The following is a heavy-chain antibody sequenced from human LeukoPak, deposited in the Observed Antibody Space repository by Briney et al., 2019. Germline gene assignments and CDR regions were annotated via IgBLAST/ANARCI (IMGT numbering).Heavy chain of an antibody. CDR3: VRLEKVVVPATIDF. D-gene: IGHD2-15*01. V-gene: IGHV4-34*01. J-gene: IGHJ4*02. CDR2: INHSGST. CDR1: GGSFSGYY. Sequence: SETLSHTCAVYGGSFSGYYWSWIRQPPGKGLEWIGEINHSGSTNYNPSLKSRVTISVDTSKNQFSLKLSSVTAADTAVYYCVRLEKVVVPATIDFWGQGTLVTVSS.